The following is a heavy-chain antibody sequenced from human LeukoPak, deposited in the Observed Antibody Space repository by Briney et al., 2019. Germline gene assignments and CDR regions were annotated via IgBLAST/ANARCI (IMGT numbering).Heavy chain of an antibody. D-gene: IGHD3-3*01. CDR3: ARELTHDFWSNRVAFDI. J-gene: IGHJ3*02. CDR2: ISWNSGSI. Sequence: HPGGSLRLSCAASGFTFDDYAMHWVRQAPGKGLEWVSGISWNSGSIGYADSVKGRFTISRDNAKNSLYLQMNSLRAEDTAVYYCARELTHDFWSNRVAFDIWGQGTMVTVSS. V-gene: IGHV3-9*01. CDR1: GFTFDDYA.